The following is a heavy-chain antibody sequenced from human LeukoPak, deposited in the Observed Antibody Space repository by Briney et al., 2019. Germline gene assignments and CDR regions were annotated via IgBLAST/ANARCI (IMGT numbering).Heavy chain of an antibody. J-gene: IGHJ3*02. Sequence: PGGSLRLSCAASGFTFDDYGMSWVRQAPGKGLEWVSGINWNGGSTYYADSVEGRFTISRDNSKNTLYLQMNSLRAEDTAVYYCARVWPLHDAFDIWGQGTMVTVSS. CDR1: GFTFDDYG. CDR3: ARVWPLHDAFDI. CDR2: INWNGGST. V-gene: IGHV3-20*04. D-gene: IGHD2-21*01.